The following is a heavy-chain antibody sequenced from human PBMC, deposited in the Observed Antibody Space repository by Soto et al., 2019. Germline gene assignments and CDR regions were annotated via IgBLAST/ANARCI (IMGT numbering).Heavy chain of an antibody. CDR3: VLWVRGLINY. V-gene: IGHV3-72*01. CDR2: SRSRVDKYAT. J-gene: IGHJ4*02. Sequence: EVQLVESGGGLVQPGGSLRLSCATSGITFSDHDIDWVRQAPGKGMEWLGRSRSRVDKYATDYAASVRGRFTFSRDASKSSLSLQMRSLKAGDTAMYYCVLWVRGLINYWGQGTLVTVSS. D-gene: IGHD3-10*01. CDR1: GITFSDHD.